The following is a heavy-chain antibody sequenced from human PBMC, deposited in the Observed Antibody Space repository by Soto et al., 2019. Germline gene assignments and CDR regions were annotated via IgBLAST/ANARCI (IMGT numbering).Heavy chain of an antibody. CDR2: ISSSSTI. Sequence: GGSLRFSCAASGFTFSSYSMNWVRQAPGKGLEWVSYISSSSTIYYADSVKGRFTISRDNAKNSLYLQMNSLRDEDTAVYYCVLEWLLNGSAYWGQGTLVTVSS. CDR3: VLEWLLNGSAY. D-gene: IGHD3-3*01. CDR1: GFTFSSYS. J-gene: IGHJ4*02. V-gene: IGHV3-48*02.